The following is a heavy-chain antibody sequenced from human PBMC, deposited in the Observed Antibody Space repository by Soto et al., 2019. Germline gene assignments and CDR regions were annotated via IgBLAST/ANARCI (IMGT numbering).Heavy chain of an antibody. CDR2: ISAYNGDT. J-gene: IGHJ4*02. V-gene: IGHV1-18*04. D-gene: IGHD5-12*01. CDR1: GYTFTSYG. Sequence: QVQLVQSGAEVKKPGASVKVSCKASGYTFTSYGVTWVRQAPGQGLEWMGWISAYNGDTNYAQKLQGTVTMTTDTSTSIDYMELRILRSDYTAVYYCARGSWLRGDYFDYWGQGTLVTVSS. CDR3: ARGSWLRGDYFDY.